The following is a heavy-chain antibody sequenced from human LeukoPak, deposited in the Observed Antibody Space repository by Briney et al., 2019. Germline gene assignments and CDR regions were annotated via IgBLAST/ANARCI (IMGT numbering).Heavy chain of an antibody. CDR3: ARGSDVFEV. CDR2: IHYSGST. CDR1: GGSISSGGYS. V-gene: IGHV4-61*08. D-gene: IGHD1-26*01. Sequence: PSETLSLTCAVSGGSISSGGYSWSWIRQPPGKGLEWIGYIHYSGSTDHYPSLKSRVTISVDTSKNQFSLKLSSVTAADTAVYYCARGSDVFEVWGQGTMVTVSS. J-gene: IGHJ3*01.